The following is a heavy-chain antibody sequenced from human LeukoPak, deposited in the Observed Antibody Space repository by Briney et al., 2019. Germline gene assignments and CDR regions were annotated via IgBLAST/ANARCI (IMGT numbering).Heavy chain of an antibody. J-gene: IGHJ4*02. D-gene: IGHD1-26*01. Sequence: SETLSLTCIVSGDSIDSESYYWSWIRQPAGTGLEWIGRIYTSVTTYYNPSLKSRVTISVDTSKNQFSLKLSSVTAADTAVYYCARDGPTGPWGQGTLVTVSS. CDR2: IYTSVTT. V-gene: IGHV4-61*02. CDR3: ARDGPTGP. CDR1: GDSIDSESYY.